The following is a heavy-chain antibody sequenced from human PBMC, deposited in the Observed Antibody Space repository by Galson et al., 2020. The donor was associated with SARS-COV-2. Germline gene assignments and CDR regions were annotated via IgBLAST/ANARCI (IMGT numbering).Heavy chain of an antibody. V-gene: IGHV4-61*02. Sequence: SETLSLTCTVSGGTISSGRYHWSWIRQPAGKGREWIGRIYTSGSTNYNPSPKSRVTILVETSMNQFSLKLSSVTAADTAVYYCARVYGSGTLDYYYGLDVWGQGTTVTVSS. D-gene: IGHD3-10*01. CDR3: ARVYGSGTLDYYYGLDV. CDR2: IYTSGST. CDR1: GGTISSGRYH. J-gene: IGHJ6*02.